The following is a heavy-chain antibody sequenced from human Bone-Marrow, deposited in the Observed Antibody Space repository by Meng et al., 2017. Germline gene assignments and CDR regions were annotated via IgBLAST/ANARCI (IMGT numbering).Heavy chain of an antibody. CDR3: ARDLGYQLPAHNGFDP. J-gene: IGHJ5*02. V-gene: IGHV1-69*10. CDR1: GYTFTRFG. CDR2: IIPILGIA. D-gene: IGHD2-2*01. Sequence: QVQLVQSESEVKKPGASVKVSCKAFGYTFTRFGINWVRQAPGQGLEWMGGIIPILGIANYAQKFQGRVTITADKSTSTAYMELNSLRSEDTAVYYCARDLGYQLPAHNGFDPWGQGTLVTVSS.